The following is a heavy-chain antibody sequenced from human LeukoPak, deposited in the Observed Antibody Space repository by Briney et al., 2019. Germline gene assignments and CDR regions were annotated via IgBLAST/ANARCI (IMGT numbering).Heavy chain of an antibody. V-gene: IGHV3-23*01. D-gene: IGHD6-6*01. Sequence: PPGGSLRLSCAASGFTFSSYAMSWVRQAPGKGLEWVSAISGSGGSTYYADSVKGRFTISRDNSKNTLYLQMNSLRAEDTAVYYCAKFFHMGIAARPPTRNDYWGQGTLVTVSS. CDR3: AKFFHMGIAARPPTRNDY. CDR2: ISGSGGST. CDR1: GFTFSSYA. J-gene: IGHJ4*02.